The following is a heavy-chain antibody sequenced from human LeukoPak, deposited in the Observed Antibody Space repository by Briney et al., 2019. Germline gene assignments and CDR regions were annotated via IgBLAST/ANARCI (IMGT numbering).Heavy chain of an antibody. V-gene: IGHV1-69*05. J-gene: IGHJ4*02. Sequence: ASVKVSCKASGGTFSSYAISWVRQAPGQGLEGMGGIIPIFGTANYAQKFQGRFTITTDESTSTAYMELSSLRSEDTAVYYCARVGLTYCGGDCPYYFDYWGQGTLVTVSS. CDR2: IIPIFGTA. CDR3: ARVGLTYCGGDCPYYFDY. CDR1: GGTFSSYA. D-gene: IGHD2-21*02.